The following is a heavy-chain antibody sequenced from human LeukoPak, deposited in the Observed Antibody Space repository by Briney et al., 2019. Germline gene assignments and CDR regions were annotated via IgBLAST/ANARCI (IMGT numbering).Heavy chain of an antibody. D-gene: IGHD6-19*01. CDR2: IWYDGSNK. V-gene: IGHV3-33*01. CDR3: ASTSGWYEPIDY. CDR1: GFSFSSYG. J-gene: IGHJ4*02. Sequence: GGSLRLSCVASGFSFSSYGMHWVRQPPGKGLEWVAVIWYDGSNKYYADSVKGRFTISRDNSKNTLYLQMNSLRAEDTAVYYCASTSGWYEPIDYWGQGTLVTVSS.